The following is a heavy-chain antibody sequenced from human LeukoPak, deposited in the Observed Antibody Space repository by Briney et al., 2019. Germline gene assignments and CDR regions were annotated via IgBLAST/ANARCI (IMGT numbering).Heavy chain of an antibody. CDR3: ARASGSYDGNYFDY. CDR1: GFFFSDYY. CDR2: ISSSGSTR. V-gene: IGHV3-11*01. D-gene: IGHD1-26*01. J-gene: IGHJ4*02. Sequence: GGSLRLSCAASGFFFSDYYVSWIRQAPGKGLEWVSYISSSGSTRYYAHSVKGRFTISRDNAKNSLYLQMNSLRAEDTAVYYCARASGSYDGNYFDYWGQGTLVTVSS.